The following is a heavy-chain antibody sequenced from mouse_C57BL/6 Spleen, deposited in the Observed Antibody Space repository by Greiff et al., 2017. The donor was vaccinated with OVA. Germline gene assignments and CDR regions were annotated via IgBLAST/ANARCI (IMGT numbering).Heavy chain of an antibody. Sequence: QVQLQQSGAELVRPGASVTLSCKASGYTFTDYEMHWVKQTPVHGLEWIGAIDPETGGTAYNQKFKGKAILTADKSSSTAYMELRSLTSEDSAVYYCTSGYGNWGNYWGQGTTLTVSS. CDR1: GYTFTDYE. D-gene: IGHD2-1*01. J-gene: IGHJ2*01. CDR2: IDPETGGT. CDR3: TSGYGNWGNY. V-gene: IGHV1-15*01.